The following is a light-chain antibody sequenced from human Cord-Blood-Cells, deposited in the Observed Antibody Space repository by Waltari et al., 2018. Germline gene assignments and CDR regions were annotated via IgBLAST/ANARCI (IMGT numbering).Light chain of an antibody. J-gene: IGLJ3*02. CDR2: QDS. CDR1: KLGDKY. CDR3: QAWDRSTAV. V-gene: IGLV3-1*01. Sequence: SYELTQPPSVSVSPGQTASITCSGDKLGDKYACWYQQKPGQSPVLVIYQDSKRPSGIPVRFAGSNSGNTATLTISGTQAMDEADSYCQAWDRSTAVFGGGTKLTVL.